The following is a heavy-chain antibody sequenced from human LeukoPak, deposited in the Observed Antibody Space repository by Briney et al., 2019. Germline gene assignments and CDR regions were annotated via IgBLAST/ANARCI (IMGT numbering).Heavy chain of an antibody. V-gene: IGHV3-74*01. CDR1: GFTFNLYW. CDR2: ISDDGTTT. D-gene: IGHD3-10*01. CDR3: ARDSRYYYGSGSYQPYWSDR. Sequence: PGGTLRLSCAASGFTFNLYWIHCVRQAPGKGLEGLSRISDDGTTTNYADSVKGRFTISRDNAKNTLYLQMNSLRVDDTAVYYCARDSRYYYGSGSYQPYWSDRWGQGTLVTVSS. J-gene: IGHJ5*02.